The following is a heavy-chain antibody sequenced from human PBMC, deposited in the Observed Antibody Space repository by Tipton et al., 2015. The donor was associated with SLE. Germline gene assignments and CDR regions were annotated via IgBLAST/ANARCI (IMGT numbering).Heavy chain of an antibody. D-gene: IGHD6-19*01. Sequence: LRLSCTVSGGSISSYYWSWIRQPAGKGLEWIGEINHSGSTNYNPSLKSRVTISVDTSKNQFSLKLGSVTAADTAVYYCARHVWWSGRTVAALYGMDVWGQGTTITVSS. J-gene: IGHJ6*02. V-gene: IGHV4-34*01. CDR3: ARHVWWSGRTVAALYGMDV. CDR1: GGSISSYY. CDR2: INHSGST.